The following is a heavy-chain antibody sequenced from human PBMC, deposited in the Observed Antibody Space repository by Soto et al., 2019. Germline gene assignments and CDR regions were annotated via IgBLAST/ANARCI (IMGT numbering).Heavy chain of an antibody. CDR1: GGSISSYY. CDR2: IYYSGST. CDR3: ASRITMVRGVIRDYYHYGMDV. J-gene: IGHJ6*02. V-gene: IGHV4-59*01. Sequence: SETVSLTCTVSGGSISSYYWSWMRQPPGKGLEGIGYIYYSGSTNYNPSLKSRVTISVDTSKNQFSLKLSSVTAADTAVYYCASRITMVRGVIRDYYHYGMDVWGQGNXVTVSS. D-gene: IGHD3-10*01.